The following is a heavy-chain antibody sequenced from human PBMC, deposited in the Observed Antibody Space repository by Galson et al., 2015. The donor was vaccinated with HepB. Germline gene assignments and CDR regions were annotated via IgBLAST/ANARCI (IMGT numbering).Heavy chain of an antibody. CDR3: ARDRPITIFGVVIRPRYYYYYMDV. CDR1: GGTFSSYA. CDR2: IIPIFGTA. V-gene: IGHV1-69*13. D-gene: IGHD3-3*01. J-gene: IGHJ6*03. Sequence: SVKVSCKASGGTFSSYAISWVRQAPGQGLEWMGGIIPIFGTANYAQKFQGRVTITADESTSTAYMELSSLRSEDTAVYYCARDRPITIFGVVIRPRYYYYYMDVWGKGTTVTVSS.